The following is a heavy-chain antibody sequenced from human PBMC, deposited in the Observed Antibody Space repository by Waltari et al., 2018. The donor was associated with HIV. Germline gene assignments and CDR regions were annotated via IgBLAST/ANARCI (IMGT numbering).Heavy chain of an antibody. Sequence: QVQVQESGPGLVKPSETLSLTCAVSGDSISNYYWSWIRQPAGKGLEWIGRIKTSGNSNYNPSLKSRLTLSADTSKNQVSLRLSSVTAADTAVYYCARLGYQDMDVWVQGTTVTVSS. CDR3: ARLGYQDMDV. J-gene: IGHJ6*02. CDR2: IKTSGNS. D-gene: IGHD6-25*01. CDR1: GDSISNYY. V-gene: IGHV4-4*07.